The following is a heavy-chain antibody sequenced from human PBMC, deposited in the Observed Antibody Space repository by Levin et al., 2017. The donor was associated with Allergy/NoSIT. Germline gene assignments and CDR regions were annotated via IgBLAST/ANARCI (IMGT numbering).Heavy chain of an antibody. J-gene: IGHJ4*02. CDR3: ARGGREIPGIAVAVWSSGGEDY. CDR1: GYTFTSYA. CDR2: INTNTGNP. D-gene: IGHD6-19*01. Sequence: GESLKISCKASGYTFTSYAMNWVRQAPGQGLEWMGWINTNTGNPTYAQGFTGRFVFSLDTSVSTAYLQISSLKAEDTAVYYCARGGREIPGIAVAVWSSGGEDYWGQGTLVTVSS. V-gene: IGHV7-4-1*02.